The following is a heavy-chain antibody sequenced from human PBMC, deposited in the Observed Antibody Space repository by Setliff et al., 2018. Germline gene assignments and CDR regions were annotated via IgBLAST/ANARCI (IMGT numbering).Heavy chain of an antibody. CDR3: TRDRGGASTRDH. J-gene: IGHJ4*02. CDR2: IKPDGSET. V-gene: IGHV3-7*03. Sequence: GGSLRLSCVASGFTFDNYWMGWVRQPPGKGLEWVASIKPDGSETYYVDSVKGRFTVSRDNPKNSLYLQMSSLRAEDTAIYYCTRDRGGASTRDHWGQGTLVTVPQ. D-gene: IGHD1-26*01. CDR1: GFTFDNYW.